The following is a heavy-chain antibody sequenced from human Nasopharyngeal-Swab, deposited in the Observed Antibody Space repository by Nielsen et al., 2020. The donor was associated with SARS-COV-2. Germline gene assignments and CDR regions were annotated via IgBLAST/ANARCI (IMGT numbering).Heavy chain of an antibody. Sequence: SQTLSLTCAVYGGSFSGYYWSWIRQPPGKGLEWIGEINYSGSTNYNPSLKSRVTISVDTSKNQFSLKLSSVTAADTAVYYCARDESWRYYYGMDVWGQGTTVTVSS. D-gene: IGHD1-1*01. J-gene: IGHJ6*02. V-gene: IGHV4-34*01. CDR3: ARDESWRYYYGMDV. CDR1: GGSFSGYY. CDR2: INYSGST.